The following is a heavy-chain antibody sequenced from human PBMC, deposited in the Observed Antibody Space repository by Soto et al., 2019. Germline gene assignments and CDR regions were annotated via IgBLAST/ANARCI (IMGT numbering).Heavy chain of an antibody. J-gene: IGHJ4*02. CDR2: ISGSGGST. V-gene: IGHV3-23*01. CDR1: GFTFSSYA. D-gene: IGHD3-9*01. CDR3: AKGSTNTVLRYFDWLLVH. Sequence: GGSLRLSCAASGFTFSSYAMSWVRQAPGKGLEWVSAISGSGGSTYYADSVKGRFTISRDNSKNTLYLQMNSLRAEDTAVYYCAKGSTNTVLRYFDWLLVHWGQGTLVTVSS.